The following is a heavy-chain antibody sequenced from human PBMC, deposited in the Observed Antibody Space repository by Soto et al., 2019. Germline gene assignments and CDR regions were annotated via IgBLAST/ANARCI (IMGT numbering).Heavy chain of an antibody. CDR3: AADPVAGPYYFDY. Sequence: PGGSLRLSCAASGFTFSSYAMHWVRQAPGKGLEWVAVISYDGSNKYYADSVKGRFTISRDNSKNTLYLQMNSLRAEDTAVYYCAADPVAGPYYFDYWGQGTLVTVSS. D-gene: IGHD6-19*01. V-gene: IGHV3-30-3*01. CDR2: ISYDGSNK. CDR1: GFTFSSYA. J-gene: IGHJ4*02.